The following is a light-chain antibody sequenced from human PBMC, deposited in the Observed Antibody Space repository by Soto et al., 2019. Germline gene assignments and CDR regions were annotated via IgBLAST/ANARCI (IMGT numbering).Light chain of an antibody. V-gene: IGLV4-69*01. CDR1: SGHSTYA. CDR2: INSDGSH. CDR3: QSLGTGIQV. J-gene: IGLJ3*02. Sequence: QPVLTQSPSVSASLVASVKLTCTLSSGHSTYAIAWHQQQPEKGPRFLMKINSDGSHSKGDGFFDRFSGSSSGAERHLTISSLQSEDEADYYCQSLGTGIQVFGGGTKLTVL.